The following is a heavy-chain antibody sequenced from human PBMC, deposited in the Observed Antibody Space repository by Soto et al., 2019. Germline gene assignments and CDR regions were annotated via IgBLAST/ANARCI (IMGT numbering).Heavy chain of an antibody. D-gene: IGHD1-20*01. CDR3: ARDNWNDVPNWFDP. CDR1: GFTFSSYS. Sequence: GGSLRLSCAASGFTFSSYSMNWVRQAPGKGLEWVSYISSSSSTIYYADSVKGRFTISRDNAKNSLYLQMNSLRAEDTAVYYCARDNWNDVPNWFDPWGQGTLVTVSS. CDR2: ISSSSSTI. J-gene: IGHJ5*02. V-gene: IGHV3-48*01.